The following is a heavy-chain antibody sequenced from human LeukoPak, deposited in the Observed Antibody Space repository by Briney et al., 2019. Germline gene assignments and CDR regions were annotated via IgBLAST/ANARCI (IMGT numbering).Heavy chain of an antibody. CDR2: INHSGST. CDR1: GGSFSGYY. D-gene: IGHD2-2*02. CDR3: ARGFGYCSRTSCHTPPDY. Sequence: SETLSLTCAVYGGSFSGYYWSWIRQPPGKGLEWIGEINHSGSTNYNPSLKSRVTISVDTSKNQFSLKLSSVTAADTAVYYCARGFGYCSRTSCHTPPDYWGQGTLVTVSS. V-gene: IGHV4-34*01. J-gene: IGHJ4*02.